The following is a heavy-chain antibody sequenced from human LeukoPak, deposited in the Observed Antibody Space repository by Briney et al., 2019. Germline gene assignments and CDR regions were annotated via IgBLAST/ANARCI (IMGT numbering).Heavy chain of an antibody. D-gene: IGHD1-26*01. Sequence: GGSLRLSCAASGFTFSSYAMHWVRQAPGKGLEWVAGISYDGSNKYYADSVKGRFTISRDNSKNTLYLQMNSLRAEDTAVYYCARAELLHYFDYWGQGTLVTVSS. CDR3: ARAELLHYFDY. J-gene: IGHJ4*02. V-gene: IGHV3-30-3*01. CDR1: GFTFSSYA. CDR2: ISYDGSNK.